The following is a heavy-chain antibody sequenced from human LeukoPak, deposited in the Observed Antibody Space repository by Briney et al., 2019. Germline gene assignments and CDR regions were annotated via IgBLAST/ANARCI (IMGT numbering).Heavy chain of an antibody. Sequence: SETLSLTCTVSGGSISSGGYYWSWIRQPPGKGLEWIGYIYYSGSTNYNPSLKSRVTISVDTSKNQFSLKLSSVTAADTAVYYCATSRGILDNWFDPWGQGTLVTVSS. CDR1: GGSISSGGYY. V-gene: IGHV4-61*08. CDR2: IYYSGST. J-gene: IGHJ5*02. D-gene: IGHD2-15*01. CDR3: ATSRGILDNWFDP.